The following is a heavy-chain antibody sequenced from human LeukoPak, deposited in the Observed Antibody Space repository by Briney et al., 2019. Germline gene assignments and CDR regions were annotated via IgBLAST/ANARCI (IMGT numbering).Heavy chain of an antibody. V-gene: IGHV3-53*01. D-gene: IGHD3-22*01. Sequence: PGGSLRLSCAASGFTFSSIHMVWVRQAPGKGLEWVSVTYTGGNSYYADSVKGRFIISRDISKNTLYLQMNSLRAEDSALYYCARGGRGSAAVVAPRSLDIWGQGTMVTVSS. J-gene: IGHJ3*02. CDR2: TYTGGNS. CDR1: GFTFSSIH. CDR3: ARGGRGSAAVVAPRSLDI.